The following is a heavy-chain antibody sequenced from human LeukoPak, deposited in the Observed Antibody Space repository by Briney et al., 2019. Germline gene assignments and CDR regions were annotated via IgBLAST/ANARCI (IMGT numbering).Heavy chain of an antibody. J-gene: IGHJ4*02. CDR1: GGPISSYY. V-gene: IGHV4-59*01. D-gene: IGHD6-13*01. CDR3: ARVPAAGTGPDY. Sequence: PSETLSLTSTVSGGPISSYYWSWTRQPPGKGLEWIGYISNSENTNYNLSLKSRVTISVDKSKNQFSLKLSSVTAADTAVYYCARVPAAGTGPDYWGQGTLVTVSS. CDR2: ISNSENT.